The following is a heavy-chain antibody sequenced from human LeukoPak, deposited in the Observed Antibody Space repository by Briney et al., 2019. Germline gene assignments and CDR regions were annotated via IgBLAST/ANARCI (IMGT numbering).Heavy chain of an antibody. CDR3: VKDRFGSFDP. V-gene: IGHV3-21*04. CDR2: ISPSASHR. J-gene: IGHJ5*02. Sequence: GGSLRLSCAASGFIFSSFSVNWVRQAPGKGLEWVAAISPSASHRYYADFVGGRFTISRDNSKNTLDLQMSSLRAEDTAVYYCVKDRFGSFDPWGQGTLVTVSS. CDR1: GFIFSSFS. D-gene: IGHD5-18*01.